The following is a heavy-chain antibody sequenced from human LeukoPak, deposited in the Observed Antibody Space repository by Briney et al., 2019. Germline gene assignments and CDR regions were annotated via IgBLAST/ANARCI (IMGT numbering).Heavy chain of an antibody. V-gene: IGHV3-30-3*01. CDR1: GFTFSSYA. J-gene: IGHJ5*02. Sequence: GRSLRLSCAASGFTFSSYAMHWVRQAPGKGLEWVAVISYDGSNKYYADSVKGRFTISRDNSKNTLYLQMNSLRAEDTAVYYCARVGTGWGFPALFDPWGQGTLVTVSS. CDR2: ISYDGSNK. D-gene: IGHD7-27*01. CDR3: ARVGTGWGFPALFDP.